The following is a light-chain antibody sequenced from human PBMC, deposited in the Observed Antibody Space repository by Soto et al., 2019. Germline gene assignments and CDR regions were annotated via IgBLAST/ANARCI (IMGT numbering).Light chain of an antibody. CDR2: DVS. CDR1: QSVSSN. J-gene: IGKJ5*01. Sequence: EIVMTQSPATLSVSPGEIATLSCGASQSVSSNLAWYQQTPGQAPRLLIYDVSTRATGIPVRFSGSGSGTDFTRTISRLEPEDFAVYYCQQRSNCPITFGQGTRLEIK. V-gene: IGKV3-11*01. CDR3: QQRSNCPIT.